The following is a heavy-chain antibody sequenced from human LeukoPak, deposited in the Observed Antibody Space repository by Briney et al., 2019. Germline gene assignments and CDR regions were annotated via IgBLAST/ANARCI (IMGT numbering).Heavy chain of an antibody. J-gene: IGHJ3*02. Sequence: GRSLRLSCAASGFTFSSYAMHWVRQAPGKGLEWVAVISYDGSNKYYADSVKGRFTISRDNSKNTLYLQMNSLRAEDTAVYYRARGYSSGRPDAFDIWGQGTMVTVSS. CDR3: ARGYSSGRPDAFDI. CDR1: GFTFSSYA. V-gene: IGHV3-30-3*01. CDR2: ISYDGSNK. D-gene: IGHD6-19*01.